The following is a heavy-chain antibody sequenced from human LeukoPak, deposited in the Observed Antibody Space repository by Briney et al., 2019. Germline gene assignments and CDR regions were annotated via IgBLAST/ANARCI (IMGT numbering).Heavy chain of an antibody. D-gene: IGHD3-22*01. Sequence: PSETLSLTCAVYGGSFSGYYWSWIRQPPVKGLEWIGEINHSGSTNYNPSLKSRVTISVDTSKNQFSLKLSSVTAADTAVYYCARAFYDSSAIPCWSDPWGQGTLVTVSS. J-gene: IGHJ5*02. CDR3: ARAFYDSSAIPCWSDP. CDR1: GGSFSGYY. V-gene: IGHV4-34*01. CDR2: INHSGST.